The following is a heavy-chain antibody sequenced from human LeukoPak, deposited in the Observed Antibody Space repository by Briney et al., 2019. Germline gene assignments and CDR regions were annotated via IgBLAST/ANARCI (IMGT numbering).Heavy chain of an antibody. V-gene: IGHV4-39*07. CDR3: ARDLWDSSIFDY. D-gene: IGHD6-6*01. CDR1: GGSISSSSYY. J-gene: IGHJ4*02. CDR2: IYYSGST. Sequence: PSETLSLTCTVSGGSISSSSYYWGWIRQPPGKGLEWIGSIYYSGSTYYNPSLKSRVTISVDTSKNQFSLKLSSVTAADTAVYYCARDLWDSSIFDYWGQGTLVTVSS.